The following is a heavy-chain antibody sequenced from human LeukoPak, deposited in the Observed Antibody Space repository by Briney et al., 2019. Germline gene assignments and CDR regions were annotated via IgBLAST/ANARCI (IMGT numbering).Heavy chain of an antibody. Sequence: EASVKVSCKASGGTFSSYAISWVRQAPGQGLEWMGWINPNSGGTNYAQKFQGRVTMTRDTSISTAYMELSRLRSDDTAVYYCARNVEVRGVIVHWFDPWGQGTLVTVSS. CDR3: ARNVEVRGVIVHWFDP. V-gene: IGHV1-2*02. CDR1: GGTFSSYA. CDR2: INPNSGGT. D-gene: IGHD3-10*01. J-gene: IGHJ5*02.